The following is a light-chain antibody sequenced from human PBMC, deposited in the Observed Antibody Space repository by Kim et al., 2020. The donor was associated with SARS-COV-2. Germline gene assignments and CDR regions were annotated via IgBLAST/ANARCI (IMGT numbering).Light chain of an antibody. CDR1: SIRSYY. J-gene: IGLJ1*01. V-gene: IGLV3-19*01. CDR3: NSRDISGNPLGV. Sequence: LGQTVRITCQGDSIRSYYASWYQQKPSQDPVLVIYGKNNRPSGITDRFSGSSSGNTASLTITGAQAEDEADYYSNSRDISGNPLGVFGTGTKVTVL. CDR2: GKN.